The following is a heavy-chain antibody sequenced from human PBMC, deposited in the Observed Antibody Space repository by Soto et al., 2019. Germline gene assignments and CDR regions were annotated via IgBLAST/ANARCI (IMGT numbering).Heavy chain of an antibody. V-gene: IGHV3-23*01. CDR1: GFTFSSYA. J-gene: IGHJ3*02. CDR3: AKAAYCSGGSCYSWGPFDI. D-gene: IGHD2-15*01. Sequence: EVQLLESGGGLVQPGGSLRLSCAASGFTFSSYAMSWVRQAPGKGLEWVSAISGSGGSTYYADSVKGRFTISRDNSTNTLYLQMTSLRAEDTAEYYCAKAAYCSGGSCYSWGPFDIWGQGTMVTVSS. CDR2: ISGSGGST.